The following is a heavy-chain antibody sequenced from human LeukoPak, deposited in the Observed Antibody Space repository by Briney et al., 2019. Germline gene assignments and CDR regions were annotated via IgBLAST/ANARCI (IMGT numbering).Heavy chain of an antibody. J-gene: IGHJ6*03. D-gene: IGHD3-10*01. CDR1: GFTFSDYS. V-gene: IGHV3-30*02. CDR2: IRYDGNNK. Sequence: GGSLRLSCAASGFTFSDYSMHWVRQAPGKGLNWVAFIRYDGNNKYYADSVKGRFTISRDNSKNMLYLEMNSLRAEDTAVYYCARPYYYGSGTYYYYYMDVWGKGTTVTISS. CDR3: ARPYYYGSGTYYYYYMDV.